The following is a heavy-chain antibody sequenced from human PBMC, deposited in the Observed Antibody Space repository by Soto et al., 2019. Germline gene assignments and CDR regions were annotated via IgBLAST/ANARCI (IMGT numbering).Heavy chain of an antibody. J-gene: IGHJ4*02. CDR3: ARGNLGYCSSTSCPYYFDY. Sequence: SETLSLTCTVSGGSISSYYWSWIRQPPGKGLEWIGYIYYSGSTNYNPSLKSRVTISVDTSKNQFSLKLSSVTAADTAVYYCARGNLGYCSSTSCPYYFDYWGQGTLITVSS. V-gene: IGHV4-59*08. CDR2: IYYSGST. D-gene: IGHD2-2*01. CDR1: GGSISSYY.